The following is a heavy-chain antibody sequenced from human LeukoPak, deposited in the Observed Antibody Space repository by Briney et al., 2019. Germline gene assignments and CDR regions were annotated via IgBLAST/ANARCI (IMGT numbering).Heavy chain of an antibody. Sequence: PSETLSLTCTVSDDSVTTYYWSWVRQPPGKGLEWIGYIFYSGSTNYNPSLKSRVSISIDTSKNQLSLKLNSVTAADTAVYYCARAKKSVAGFFDYWGQGSLVIVSS. CDR2: IFYSGST. D-gene: IGHD6-19*01. CDR1: DDSVTTYY. J-gene: IGHJ4*02. V-gene: IGHV4-59*02. CDR3: ARAKKSVAGFFDY.